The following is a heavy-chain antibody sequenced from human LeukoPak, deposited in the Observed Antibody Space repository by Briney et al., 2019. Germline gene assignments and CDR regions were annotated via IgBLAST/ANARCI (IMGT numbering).Heavy chain of an antibody. D-gene: IGHD5-24*01. CDR2: IYPGDSDA. Sequence: GESLQISCKGSGYSFTSYWIDWVRQMPGKGLEWMGIIYPGDSDARYSPSFQGQVTISADKSISTAYLQWSSLKAPDTAMYYCARRSTMARGVDYWGQGTLVTVSS. CDR1: GYSFTSYW. V-gene: IGHV5-51*01. J-gene: IGHJ4*02. CDR3: ARRSTMARGVDY.